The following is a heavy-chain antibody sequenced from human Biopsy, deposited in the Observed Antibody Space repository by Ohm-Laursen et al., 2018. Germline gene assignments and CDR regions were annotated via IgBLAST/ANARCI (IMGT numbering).Heavy chain of an antibody. V-gene: IGHV1-69*04. CDR3: ARDGKYDSRGY. CDR1: GGIFSSYA. CDR2: IIPLLGIT. Sequence: SSVKVSCKASGGIFSSYAMSWVRQAPGQGLEWMGRIIPLLGITNYAQKFQGRVTISADKSTSTAYMELRSLRSDDTAFYYCARDGKYDSRGYWGPGTLVTVSS. J-gene: IGHJ4*02. D-gene: IGHD3-22*01.